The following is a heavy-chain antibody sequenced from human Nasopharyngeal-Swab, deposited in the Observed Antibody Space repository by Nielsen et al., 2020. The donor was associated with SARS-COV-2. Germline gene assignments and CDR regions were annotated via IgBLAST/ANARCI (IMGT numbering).Heavy chain of an antibody. CDR1: GFLFTSYI. V-gene: IGHV1-3*01. CDR3: ARDLSPWGYCTNGLCHTLDY. D-gene: IGHD2-8*01. J-gene: IGHJ4*02. CDR2: IHAGNGNT. Sequence: ASVKVSCKASGFLFTSYIMHWVRQAPGQRLEWMGWIHAGNGNTKYSQKFQGRVTVTRDTSASTAYMELSGLRSEDAAIYYCARDLSPWGYCTNGLCHTLDYWGQGTLITVSS.